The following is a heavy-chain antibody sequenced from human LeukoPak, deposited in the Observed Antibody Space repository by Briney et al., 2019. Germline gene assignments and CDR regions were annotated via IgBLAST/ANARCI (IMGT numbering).Heavy chain of an antibody. CDR1: GFTFSSYA. Sequence: PGGSLRLSCAASGFTFSSYAMSWVRQAPGKGLEGVSAISGSGGSTYYADSVKGRFTISRDNSKITLYLQMNSLRAEDTAVYYCAKLRGYSYGRHAFDIWGQGTMVTVSS. J-gene: IGHJ3*02. CDR3: AKLRGYSYGRHAFDI. V-gene: IGHV3-23*01. D-gene: IGHD5-18*01. CDR2: ISGSGGST.